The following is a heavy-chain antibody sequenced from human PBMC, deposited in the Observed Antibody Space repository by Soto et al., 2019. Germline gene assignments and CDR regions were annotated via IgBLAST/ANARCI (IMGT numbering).Heavy chain of an antibody. Sequence: GGSLRLSCAASGFTFSSYAMSWVRQAPGKGLEWVSAISGSGGSTYYADSVKGRFTISRDNSKNTLYLQMNSLRAEDTAVYYCAKGPSFLYTSFFDYWGQGTLVTVSA. CDR3: AKGPSFLYTSFFDY. CDR2: ISGSGGST. J-gene: IGHJ4*02. D-gene: IGHD2-2*02. V-gene: IGHV3-23*01. CDR1: GFTFSSYA.